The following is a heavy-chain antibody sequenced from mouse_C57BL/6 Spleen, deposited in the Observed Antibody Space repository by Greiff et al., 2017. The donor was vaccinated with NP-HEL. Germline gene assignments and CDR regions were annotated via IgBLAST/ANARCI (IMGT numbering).Heavy chain of an antibody. J-gene: IGHJ4*01. CDR3: ARGAAHYAMDY. CDR2: IDPSDSYT. D-gene: IGHD3-3*01. Sequence: VQLQQPGAELVKPGASVKLSCKASGYTFTSYWMQWVKQRPGQGLEWIGEIDPSDSYTNYNQKFKGKATLTVDTSSSTAYMQLSSLTSEDSAVYYCARGAAHYAMDYWGQGTSVTVSS. V-gene: IGHV1-50*01. CDR1: GYTFTSYW.